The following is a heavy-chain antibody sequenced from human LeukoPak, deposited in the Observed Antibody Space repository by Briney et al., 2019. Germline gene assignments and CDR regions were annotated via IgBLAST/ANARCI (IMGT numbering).Heavy chain of an antibody. CDR2: ISGSGGST. D-gene: IGHD6-19*01. Sequence: PGGSLRLSCAASGITFSSYAMSWVRQAPGKGLEWVSAISGSGGSTSCADSVKGRFTISRDNSKNTLYLQMNSLRAEDTAVYYCAKNPGYSSGWSRFDYWGQGTLVTVSS. V-gene: IGHV3-23*01. CDR1: GITFSSYA. CDR3: AKNPGYSSGWSRFDY. J-gene: IGHJ4*02.